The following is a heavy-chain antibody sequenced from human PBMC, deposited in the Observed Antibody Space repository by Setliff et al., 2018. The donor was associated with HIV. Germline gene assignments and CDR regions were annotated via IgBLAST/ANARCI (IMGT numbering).Heavy chain of an antibody. CDR2: INHSGST. V-gene: IGHV4-34*01. Sequence: SETLSLTCVVYGGSFSAYHWSWIRQTPGKGLEWLGEINHSGSTAYNLALESRVSVSIDTSKNQFSLKLTSVTAADTAIYYCARGRDYTGSWFRPFYLDFWGHGNLVTVSS. CDR1: GGSFSAYH. CDR3: ARGRDYTGSWFRPFYLDF. D-gene: IGHD3-3*01. J-gene: IGHJ4*01.